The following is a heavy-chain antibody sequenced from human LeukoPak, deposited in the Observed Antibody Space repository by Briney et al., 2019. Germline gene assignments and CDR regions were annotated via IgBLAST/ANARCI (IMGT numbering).Heavy chain of an antibody. V-gene: IGHV3-23*01. CDR3: ARDIELST. Sequence: GGSLRLSCAASGFTFSSYAMTWVRQAPGKGLEWVSGISGSGTNTYYADSVKGRFTISRDNSKNTLSLQMNSLRVEDTAIYYCARDIELSTWGLGTLVTVSS. J-gene: IGHJ3*01. CDR1: GFTFSSYA. D-gene: IGHD5-12*01. CDR2: ISGSGTNT.